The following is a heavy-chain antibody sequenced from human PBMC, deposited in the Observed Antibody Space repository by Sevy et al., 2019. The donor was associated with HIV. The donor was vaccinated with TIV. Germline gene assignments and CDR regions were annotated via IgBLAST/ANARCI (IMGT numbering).Heavy chain of an antibody. Sequence: GGSLRISCAASGFTFCDYYMGWVRQVPGKGLEWVANVNQDGSQKHYVGSVKGRFSVSRDNAKNSVYLQMNCLRVDDTGIYYCARELWPGDYWGQGTLVTVSS. V-gene: IGHV3-7*01. D-gene: IGHD2-21*01. CDR3: ARELWPGDY. J-gene: IGHJ4*02. CDR1: GFTFCDYY. CDR2: VNQDGSQK.